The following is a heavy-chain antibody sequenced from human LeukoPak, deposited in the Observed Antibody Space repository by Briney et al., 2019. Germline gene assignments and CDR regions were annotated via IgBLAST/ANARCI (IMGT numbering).Heavy chain of an antibody. CDR2: ISGSGGST. D-gene: IGHD1-26*01. J-gene: IGHJ4*02. CDR1: GFTFSSYA. V-gene: IGHV3-23*01. Sequence: GGSLRLSCAASGFTFSSYAMSWVRQAPGKGLEWVSAISGSGGSTYYADSVKGRFTISRDNSKNTLYLQMNSLRAEDTAVYYCAKGSMSGSYYRYFDYWGQGTLVTVPS. CDR3: AKGSMSGSYYRYFDY.